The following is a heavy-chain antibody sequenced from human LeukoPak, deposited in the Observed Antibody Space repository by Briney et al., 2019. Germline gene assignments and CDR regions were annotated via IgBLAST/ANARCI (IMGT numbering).Heavy chain of an antibody. CDR1: GGSISSSSYY. V-gene: IGHV4-39*07. Sequence: SETLSLTCTVSGGSISSSSYYWGWIRQPPGKGLEWIGSIYYSGSTYYNPSLKSRVTISVDTSKNQFSLKLSSVTAADTAVYYCARDGYYDSSGYYMSKHYYYYMDVWGKGTTVTVSS. CDR3: ARDGYYDSSGYYMSKHYYYYMDV. CDR2: IYYSGST. D-gene: IGHD3-22*01. J-gene: IGHJ6*03.